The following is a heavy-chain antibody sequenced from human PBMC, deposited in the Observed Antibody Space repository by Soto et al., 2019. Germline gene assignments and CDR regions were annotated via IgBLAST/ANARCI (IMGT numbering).Heavy chain of an antibody. CDR3: ARVGAVAGTGGYYFDY. V-gene: IGHV1-8*01. D-gene: IGHD6-19*01. CDR1: GYTFTSYD. J-gene: IGHJ4*02. CDR2: MNPNSGNT. Sequence: QVQLVQSGAEVKKPGASVKVSCKASGYTFTSYDINWVRQATGQGLEWMGWMNPNSGNTGYAQKFQGRVTMTRNTXIXRAYMELSSLRSEDTAVYYCARVGAVAGTGGYYFDYWGQGTLVTVSS.